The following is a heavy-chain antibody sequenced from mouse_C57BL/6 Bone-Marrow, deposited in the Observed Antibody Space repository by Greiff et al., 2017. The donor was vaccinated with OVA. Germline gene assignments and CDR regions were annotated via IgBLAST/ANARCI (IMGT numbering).Heavy chain of an antibody. CDR3: ARSRSNYDYYAMDY. D-gene: IGHD2-5*01. V-gene: IGHV1-39*01. CDR2: INPNYGTT. Sequence: EVQLVESGPELVKPGASVKISCKASGYSFTDYNMNWVKQSNGKSLEWIGVINPNYGTTSYNQKFKGKATLTVDQSSSTAYMQLNSLTSEDSAVYYCARSRSNYDYYAMDYWGQGTSVTVSS. J-gene: IGHJ4*01. CDR1: GYSFTDYN.